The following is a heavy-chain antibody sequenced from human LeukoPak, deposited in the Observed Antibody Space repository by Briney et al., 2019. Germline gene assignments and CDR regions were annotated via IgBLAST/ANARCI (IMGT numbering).Heavy chain of an antibody. CDR3: AIGTPRTIFGVVISYFDY. CDR1: GYTFTSYD. D-gene: IGHD3-3*01. Sequence: ASVKVSCKASGYTFTSYDINWARQATGQGLEWMGWMNPNSGNTGYAQKHQGRVTMTTDTSTSTAYMELRSLRSDDTAVYYCAIGTPRTIFGVVISYFDYWGQGTLVTVSS. V-gene: IGHV1-8*01. J-gene: IGHJ4*02. CDR2: MNPNSGNT.